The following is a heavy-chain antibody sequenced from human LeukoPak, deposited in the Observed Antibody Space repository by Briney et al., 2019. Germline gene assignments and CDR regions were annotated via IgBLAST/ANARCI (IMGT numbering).Heavy chain of an antibody. J-gene: IGHJ4*02. V-gene: IGHV4-39*07. CDR1: GTSISSGDYY. D-gene: IGHD1-26*01. CDR3: ARGGYGGGQFDY. Sequence: SETLSLTCTVSGTSISSGDYYWSWIRQPPGKGLEWIGEINHSGSTNYNPSLKSRVTISVDTSKSQFSLKLSSVTAADTAVYYCARGGYGGGQFDYWGQGTLVTVSS. CDR2: INHSGST.